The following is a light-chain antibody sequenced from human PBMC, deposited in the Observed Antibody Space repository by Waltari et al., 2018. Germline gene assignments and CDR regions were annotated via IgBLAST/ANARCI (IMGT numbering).Light chain of an antibody. CDR3: QHYHSLPYT. CDR2: DAS. CDR1: KDITTS. Sequence: DIQLTQSPSSLSAAVGDRVPITCQATKDITTSLSWFQQKPGKAPQLLIYDASSLQAGVPSRFSGTGSGTAFSFTITSLQPEDSATYYCQHYHSLPYTFGRGTKLQIK. V-gene: IGKV1-33*01. J-gene: IGKJ2*01.